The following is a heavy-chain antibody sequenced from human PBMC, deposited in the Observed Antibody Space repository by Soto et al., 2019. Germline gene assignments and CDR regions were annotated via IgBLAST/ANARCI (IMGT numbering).Heavy chain of an antibody. CDR1: GGSISSYY. J-gene: IGHJ5*02. V-gene: IGHV4-59*01. CDR2: IYSSGNT. CDR3: ARGGSRDSGTYHNRWFDP. D-gene: IGHD3-10*01. Sequence: PSETLSLTCTVSGGSISSYYWSWFRQTPDKRPESIGYIYSSGNTNYNPSLKSRVTISVDTSKNQFSLKLTSVTAADTAVYYCARGGSRDSGTYHNRWFDPWGQGTRVTVS.